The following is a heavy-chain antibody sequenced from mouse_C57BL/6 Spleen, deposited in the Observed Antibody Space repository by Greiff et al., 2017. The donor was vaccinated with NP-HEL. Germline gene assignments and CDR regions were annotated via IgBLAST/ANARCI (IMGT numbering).Heavy chain of an antibody. J-gene: IGHJ2*01. CDR2: ISYSGST. CDR3: ARETVVPYFDY. CDR1: GYSITSGYD. V-gene: IGHV3-1*01. D-gene: IGHD1-1*01. Sequence: EVQLQESGPGMVKPSQSLSLTCTVTGYSITSGYDWHWIRHFPGNKLEWMGYISYSGSTNYNPSLKSRISITHDTSKNHFFLKLNSVTTEDTATYYCARETVVPYFDYWGQGTTLTVSS.